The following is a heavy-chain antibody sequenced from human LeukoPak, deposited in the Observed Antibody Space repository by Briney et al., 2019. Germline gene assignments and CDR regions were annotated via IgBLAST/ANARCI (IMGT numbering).Heavy chain of an antibody. V-gene: IGHV3-74*01. D-gene: IGHD2-15*01. CDR1: GFTFSSYW. CDR3: ARDGVVAAELGRTYYFDY. CDR2: INSDGSST. J-gene: IGHJ4*02. Sequence: GGSLRLSCAASGFTFSSYWMHWVRQAPGKGLVWVSRINSDGSSTSYADSVKGRFTISRDNAKNTLYLQMNSLRAEDTAVYYCARDGVVAAELGRTYYFDYWGQGTLVTVSS.